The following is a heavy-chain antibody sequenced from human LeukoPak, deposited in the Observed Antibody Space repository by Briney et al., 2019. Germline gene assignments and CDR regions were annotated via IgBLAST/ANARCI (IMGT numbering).Heavy chain of an antibody. CDR3: ARGIAVPGATYPAFYGMDV. CDR1: GFTFSSYA. Sequence: GGSLRLSCAASGFTFSSYAMHWVRQAPGKGLEWVAVISYDGSNKYYADSVKGRFTISRDNSKNTLYLQMNSLRAEDTAVYYCARGIAVPGATYPAFYGMDVWGQGTTVTVSS. V-gene: IGHV3-30-3*01. CDR2: ISYDGSNK. D-gene: IGHD6-19*01. J-gene: IGHJ6*02.